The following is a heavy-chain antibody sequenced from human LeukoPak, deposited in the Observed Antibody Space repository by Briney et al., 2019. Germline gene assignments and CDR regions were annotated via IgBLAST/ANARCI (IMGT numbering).Heavy chain of an antibody. CDR3: ARGSLGGRGYSYGYFDY. CDR2: IYYSGST. CDR1: GGSIRSYY. D-gene: IGHD5-18*01. Sequence: ASDTLSLTRSLSGGSIRSYYWSWIRQPPGKGLEGMGYIYYSGSTNYNPSLKSRVTISVDTSKNQFSLKLSSVTAADTAVYYCARGSLGGRGYSYGYFDYWGQGTLVTVAS. V-gene: IGHV4-59*07. J-gene: IGHJ4*02.